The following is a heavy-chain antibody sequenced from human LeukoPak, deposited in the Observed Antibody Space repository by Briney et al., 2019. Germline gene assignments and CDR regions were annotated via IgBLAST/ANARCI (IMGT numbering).Heavy chain of an antibody. V-gene: IGHV5-51*01. J-gene: IGHJ3*02. CDR1: GYSFTTYW. Sequence: GESLKISCKGSGYSFTTYWIGWVRQMPGKGLELMGIIYPGDSDTRYSPSLQGQVTISADKSISTAYLKWSSLKASDTGMYYCARQSVAGPYDAFDIWGQGTMVTVSS. CDR3: ARQSVAGPYDAFDI. D-gene: IGHD6-19*01. CDR2: IYPGDSDT.